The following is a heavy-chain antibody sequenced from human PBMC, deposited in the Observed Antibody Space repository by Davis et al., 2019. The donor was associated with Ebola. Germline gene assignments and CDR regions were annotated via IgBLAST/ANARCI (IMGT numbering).Heavy chain of an antibody. V-gene: IGHV3-30*14. J-gene: IGHJ6*04. Sequence: GGSLRLSCAASGFTFSSYAMHWVRQAPGKGLEWVAVISYDGSNKYYADSVKGRFTISRDNSKNTLYLQMNSLRAEDTAVYYCASEAAARFYYYYGMDVWGKGTTVTVSS. CDR1: GFTFSSYA. CDR3: ASEAAARFYYYYGMDV. D-gene: IGHD6-13*01. CDR2: ISYDGSNK.